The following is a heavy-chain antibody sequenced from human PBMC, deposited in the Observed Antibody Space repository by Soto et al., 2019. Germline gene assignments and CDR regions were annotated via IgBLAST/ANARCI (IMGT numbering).Heavy chain of an antibody. J-gene: IGHJ4*02. D-gene: IGHD2-8*01. Sequence: TSETLSLTCAISGAPITWGDYSWNWIRQPPGKGLEWIGYIFHGGSTYYNPSLRSRVTISVDRSKNQFSLNLSSVTAADTAVYFCARDPGYCTNGVCPIFDFWGQGVLVTVSS. CDR3: ARDPGYCTNGVCPIFDF. V-gene: IGHV4-30-2*01. CDR1: GAPITWGDYS. CDR2: IFHGGST.